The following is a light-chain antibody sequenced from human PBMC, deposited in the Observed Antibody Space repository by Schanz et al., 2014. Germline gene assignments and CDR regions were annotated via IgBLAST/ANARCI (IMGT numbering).Light chain of an antibody. CDR1: QSVTNN. Sequence: EIVMTQSPATLSVSPGERATLSCRASQSVTNNLAWYQQKPGQAPRLLINGASTRATGIPARFSGSGSGTEFNLNISSLQSEDFAVYYCQHYNNWPPVWTFGQGTKVEIK. CDR3: QHYNNWPPVWT. V-gene: IGKV3-15*01. CDR2: GAS. J-gene: IGKJ1*01.